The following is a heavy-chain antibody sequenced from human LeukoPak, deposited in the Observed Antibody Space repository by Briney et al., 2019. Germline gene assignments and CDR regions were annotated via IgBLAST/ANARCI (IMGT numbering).Heavy chain of an antibody. CDR3: ARDQDGMGTTMDL. D-gene: IGHD1-1*01. Sequence: GGSLRLSCAASGFSFSRYWMHWVRQAPGEGLMWVSRINSDGSSTWYVDSVKGRFTISRNNARNTLSLQMSSLGVEDTALYYCARDQDGMGTTMDLWGQGTQVIVSS. J-gene: IGHJ4*02. CDR1: GFSFSRYW. V-gene: IGHV3-74*01. CDR2: INSDGSST.